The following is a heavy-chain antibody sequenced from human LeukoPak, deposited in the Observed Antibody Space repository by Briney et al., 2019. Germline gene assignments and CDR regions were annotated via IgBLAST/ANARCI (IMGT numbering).Heavy chain of an antibody. CDR1: GGSISSGGYY. CDR2: IYHSGST. V-gene: IGHV4-30-2*01. J-gene: IGHJ6*03. CDR3: ARDLLGYSYGYYYYMDV. D-gene: IGHD5-18*01. Sequence: PSETLTLTCTVSGGSISSGGYYWSWIRQPPGKGLEWIGYIYHSGSTYYNPSLKSRVTISVDRSKNQFSLKLSSVPAADTAVYYCARDLLGYSYGYYYYMDVWGKGTTVTVSS.